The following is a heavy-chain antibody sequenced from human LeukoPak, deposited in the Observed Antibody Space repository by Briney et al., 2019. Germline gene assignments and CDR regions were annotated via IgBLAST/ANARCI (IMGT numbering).Heavy chain of an antibody. Sequence: GGSLRLSCAASGFTFSSYGMHWVRQAPGKGLEWVGFIRSKAYGGTTEYAASVKGRFTISRDDSKSIAYLQMNSLKTEDTAVYYCTPANGDYWGQGTLVTVSS. CDR2: IRSKAYGGTT. CDR3: TPANGDY. V-gene: IGHV3-49*04. D-gene: IGHD1-1*01. CDR1: GFTFSSYG. J-gene: IGHJ4*02.